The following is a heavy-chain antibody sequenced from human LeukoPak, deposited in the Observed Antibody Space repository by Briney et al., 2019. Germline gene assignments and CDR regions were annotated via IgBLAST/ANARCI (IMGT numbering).Heavy chain of an antibody. CDR1: GGSLSNYY. Sequence: PSETLSLTCTVSGGSLSNYYWSWIRQPPGKGLEWIGYIYYSGSTNYNPSLKSRVTISVDTSKNQFSLKLSSVTAADTAVYYCARVEYSSSSGGDDAFDIWGQGTMVTVSS. CDR2: IYYSGST. V-gene: IGHV4-59*01. CDR3: ARVEYSSSSGGDDAFDI. D-gene: IGHD6-6*01. J-gene: IGHJ3*02.